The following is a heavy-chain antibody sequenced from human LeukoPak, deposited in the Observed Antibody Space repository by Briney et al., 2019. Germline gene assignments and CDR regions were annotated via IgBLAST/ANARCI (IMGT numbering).Heavy chain of an antibody. J-gene: IGHJ4*02. D-gene: IGHD5-18*01. CDR1: GGSISSSSAY. CDR3: VSPRGFSYGYFDY. V-gene: IGHV4-39*01. Sequence: ASETLSLTCTVSGGSISSSSAYWGWIRQPPGKGLEWIGSIYYSKNTYYNPSLKSRVTISADTSKNQFSQTLGSVSATDTAVYYCVSPRGFSYGYFDYWGQGTLVTVSS. CDR2: IYYSKNT.